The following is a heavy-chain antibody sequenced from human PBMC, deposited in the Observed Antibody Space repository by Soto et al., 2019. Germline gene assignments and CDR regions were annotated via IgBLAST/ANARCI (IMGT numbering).Heavy chain of an antibody. D-gene: IGHD4-17*01. V-gene: IGHV1-69*02. CDR3: ARGGAYGGNSGAFDI. J-gene: IGHJ3*02. CDR1: GGTFSSYT. CDR2: IITILGIV. Sequence: QVQLVQSGAEVKKPGSSVKVSCKASGGTFSSYTISWVRQAPGQGHEWMGRIITILGIVNYAQKFQGRVTITADKSTSTAYMELSSLRSEDTAGYYCARGGAYGGNSGAFDIWGQGTMVTVSS.